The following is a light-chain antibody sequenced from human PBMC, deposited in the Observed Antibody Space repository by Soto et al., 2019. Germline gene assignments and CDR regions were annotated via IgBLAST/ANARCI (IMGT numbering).Light chain of an antibody. Sequence: QPVLTQPPSVSEAPRQRVTISCSGSSSNTGNNAVSWYQHLPGEAPRLLIFYDDLLPSGVSDRFSASKSGTSASLAISGLQSEDEGDYYCAAWDDSLNGPVFGGGTQLTVL. V-gene: IGLV1-36*01. CDR2: YDD. J-gene: IGLJ3*02. CDR1: SSNTGNNA. CDR3: AAWDDSLNGPV.